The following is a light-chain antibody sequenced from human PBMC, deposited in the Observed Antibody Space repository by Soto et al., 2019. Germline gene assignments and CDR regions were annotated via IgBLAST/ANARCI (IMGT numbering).Light chain of an antibody. CDR1: SSDVGVYNY. J-gene: IGLJ1*01. Sequence: QSVLTQPRSVSGSPEQSVTISCTGTSSDVGVYNYVSWYQHHPGKAPKLMIYDVSKRPSGVPDRFSGSKSGNTASLTISGLQAEDEADYYCCSYAGSYTYVFGTGTKVTVL. CDR2: DVS. CDR3: CSYAGSYTYV. V-gene: IGLV2-11*01.